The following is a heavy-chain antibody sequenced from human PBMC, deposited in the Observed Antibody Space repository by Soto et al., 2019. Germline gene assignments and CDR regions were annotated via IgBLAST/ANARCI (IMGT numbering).Heavy chain of an antibody. CDR2: ISYDGSNK. CDR3: ARVKSDWNAFFDI. V-gene: IGHV3-30-3*01. CDR1: GFTFSSYA. Sequence: QVQLVESGGGVVQPGRSLRLSCAASGFTFSSYAMHWVRQAPGKGLEWVAVISYDGSNKYYADSVKGRFTISRDNSKNTLYLQMNSLRAEDTAVYYCARVKSDWNAFFDIWGQGTMVTVSS. J-gene: IGHJ3*02. D-gene: IGHD1-1*01.